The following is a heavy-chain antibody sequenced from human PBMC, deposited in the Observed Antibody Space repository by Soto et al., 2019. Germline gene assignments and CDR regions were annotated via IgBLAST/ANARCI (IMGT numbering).Heavy chain of an antibody. CDR3: VRGPSDHKLRLVEWPYGDY. Sequence: EVQLVESGGGLIQPGGSLRLSCVASGFIVSSNQMSWVRQAPGKGLEWVSVIYSGHTTYYADSVEGRFTISRDDSKNTLYLPMNSLRVEDTAVYYCVRGPSDHKLRLVEWPYGDYWGQGALVTVSS. CDR1: GFIVSSNQ. V-gene: IGHV3-53*01. D-gene: IGHD3-3*01. CDR2: IYSGHTT. J-gene: IGHJ4*02.